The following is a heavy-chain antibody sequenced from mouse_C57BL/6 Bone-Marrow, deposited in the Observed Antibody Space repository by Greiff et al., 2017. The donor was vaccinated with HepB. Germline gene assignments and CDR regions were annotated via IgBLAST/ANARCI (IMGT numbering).Heavy chain of an antibody. V-gene: IGHV1-72*01. CDR2: IDPNSGGT. CDR3: ARSGFYGSSPGYYAMDY. Sequence: QVQLQQPGAELVKPGASVKLSCKASGYTFTSYWMHWVKQRPGRGLEWIGRIDPNSGGTKYNEKFKSKATLTVDKPTSTAYRQLSSLTSEDSAVYYCARSGFYGSSPGYYAMDYWGQGTSVTVSS. D-gene: IGHD1-1*01. CDR1: GYTFTSYW. J-gene: IGHJ4*01.